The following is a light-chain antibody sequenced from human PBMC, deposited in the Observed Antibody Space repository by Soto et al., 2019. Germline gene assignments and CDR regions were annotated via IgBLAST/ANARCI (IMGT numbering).Light chain of an antibody. CDR1: QSDSTR. CDR3: QQYGGSPIT. V-gene: IGKV3-20*01. CDR2: GAS. Sequence: IFLSQSPGTPSLSPRERVTLSCRASQSDSTRLAWYQHKPGQAPTLLMSGASNRASGVPVRFSGSGSGTDFTLTITRLEPEDFALYYCQQYGGSPITFGLGTRLEIK. J-gene: IGKJ5*01.